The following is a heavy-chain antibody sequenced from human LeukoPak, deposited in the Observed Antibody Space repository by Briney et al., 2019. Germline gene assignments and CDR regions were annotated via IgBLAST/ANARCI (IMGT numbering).Heavy chain of an antibody. V-gene: IGHV4-59*01. CDR3: ARMYYYDSSGEWFDP. J-gene: IGHJ5*02. CDR1: GGSISSYY. D-gene: IGHD3-22*01. Sequence: SETLSLTCTVSGGSISSYYWSWIRQPPGKGLEWIGYIYYSGSTNYNPSLKSQVTISVDTSKNQFSLKLSSVTAADTAVYYCARMYYYDSSGEWFDPWGQGTLVTVSS. CDR2: IYYSGST.